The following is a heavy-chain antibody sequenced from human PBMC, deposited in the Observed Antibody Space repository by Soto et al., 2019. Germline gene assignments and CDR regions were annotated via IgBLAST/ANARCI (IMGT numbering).Heavy chain of an antibody. V-gene: IGHV3-30*18. CDR1: GFTFSSYA. CDR3: AKDVTRRAAAGIFDY. D-gene: IGHD6-13*01. Sequence: RLSLRLACAASGFTFSSYAMHSVRQAPGKGLEWVAVISYDGSNKYYADSVKGRFAISRDNSKNTLYLQMNSLRAEDTAVYYCAKDVTRRAAAGIFDYWGQGTLVTVSS. J-gene: IGHJ4*02. CDR2: ISYDGSNK.